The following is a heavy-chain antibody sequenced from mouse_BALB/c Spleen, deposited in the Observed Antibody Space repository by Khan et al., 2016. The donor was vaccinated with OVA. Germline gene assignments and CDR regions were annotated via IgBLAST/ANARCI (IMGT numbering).Heavy chain of an antibody. CDR2: ISSGGDYT. CDR1: GFTFSSYG. D-gene: IGHD4-1*01. CDR3: ASHLTGSFAY. Sequence: EVELVESGGDLVKPGGSLKLSCAASGFTFSSYGMSWVRQTPDKRLEWVATISSGGDYTYYPDSVKGRFTISRDNAKKTLCLQISRLKSEDTAMYYCASHLTGSFAYWGQGTLVTVSA. J-gene: IGHJ3*01. V-gene: IGHV5-6*01.